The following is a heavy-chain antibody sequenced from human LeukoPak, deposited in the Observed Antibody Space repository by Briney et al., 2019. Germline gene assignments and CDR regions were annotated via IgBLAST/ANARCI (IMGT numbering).Heavy chain of an antibody. CDR2: MNPNSGNT. D-gene: IGHD3-9*01. V-gene: IGHV1-8*03. CDR3: ARGRRLRYFDWLPGRDYYMDV. J-gene: IGHJ6*03. Sequence: VASVKVSCKASGYTFTSYDINWVRQATGQGLEWMGWMNPNSGNTGYAQKFQGRVTITRNTSISTAYMELSSLRSEDTAVYYCARGRRLRYFDWLPGRDYYMDVWGKGTTVTVSS. CDR1: GYTFTSYD.